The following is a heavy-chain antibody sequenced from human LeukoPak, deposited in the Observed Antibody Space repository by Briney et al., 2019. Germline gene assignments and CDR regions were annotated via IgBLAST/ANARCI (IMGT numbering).Heavy chain of an antibody. J-gene: IGHJ5*02. Sequence: SGTLSLTCTVSGASISSYYWSWIRQPPGKGLEWIGYIYYSGSTRYNPSLKSRVTISVDTSKNQFSLKLSSVTAADTAVYYCARVGILRFPSNWFDPWGQGTLVTVSS. CDR3: ARVGILRFPSNWFDP. CDR1: GASISSYY. D-gene: IGHD3-3*01. V-gene: IGHV4-59*01. CDR2: IYYSGST.